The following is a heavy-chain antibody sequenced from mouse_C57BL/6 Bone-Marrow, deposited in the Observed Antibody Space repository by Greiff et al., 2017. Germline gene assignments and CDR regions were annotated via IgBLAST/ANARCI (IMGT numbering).Heavy chain of an antibody. CDR2: IYPTSGRT. Sequence: QVQLQQPGAELVKTGASVKMSCKASGYTFTSYWITWVKQRPGQGLEWIGDIYPTSGRTNYNEKFKSKAILTVATSSNTAYMQLSSRTSEDSAVFYCARSGPLGRSFDYWGQGTTLTVSS. J-gene: IGHJ2*01. CDR3: ARSGPLGRSFDY. D-gene: IGHD4-1*01. V-gene: IGHV1-55*01. CDR1: GYTFTSYW.